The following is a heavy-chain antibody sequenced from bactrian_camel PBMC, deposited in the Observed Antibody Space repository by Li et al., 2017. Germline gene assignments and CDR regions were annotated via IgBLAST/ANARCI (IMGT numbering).Heavy chain of an antibody. CDR1: GVRYRRYC. CDR3: AASYRPFPLECPNQGRPDLFEY. V-gene: IGHV3S9*01. Sequence: HVQLVESGGGSVQAGGSLRLSCAASGVRYRRYCMGWFRQDPGKEREFVSGLFSDGLTTYADSVKGRFTISSDNAKNTLYLQMDSLKPEDTAMYYCAASYRPFPLECPNQGRPDLFEYWGQGTQVTVS. J-gene: IGHJ5*01. CDR2: LFSDGLT. D-gene: IGHD8*01.